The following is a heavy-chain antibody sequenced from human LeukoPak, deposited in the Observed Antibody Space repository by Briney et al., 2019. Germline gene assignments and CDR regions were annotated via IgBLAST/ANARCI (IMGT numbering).Heavy chain of an antibody. CDR1: GGSIRSYH. CDR2: IYDSGST. J-gene: IGHJ4*02. CDR3: AREEYCGGDCYSGFDY. D-gene: IGHD2-21*02. V-gene: IGHV4-59*01. Sequence: SETLSLTCTVTGGSIRSYHWSWIRQPPGKRLEWIGYIYDSGSTNYNPSLKSRVTISIDTSKNQFSLKLSSVTAADTAVYYCAREEYCGGDCYSGFDYWGQGTLVTVSS.